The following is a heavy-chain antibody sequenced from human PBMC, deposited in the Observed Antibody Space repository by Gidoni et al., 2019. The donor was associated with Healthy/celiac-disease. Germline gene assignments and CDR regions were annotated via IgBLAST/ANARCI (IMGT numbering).Heavy chain of an antibody. V-gene: IGHV4-39*01. CDR2: IFYSGST. D-gene: IGHD2-15*01. J-gene: IGHJ4*02. CDR3: ARGVGRGYCSGGRCYLLQYFDY. Sequence: QLQLQESGPGLVKPSETLSLTCTVSGGSISSSNYYWGWIRQPPGKGLEWIESIFYSGSTYYNPSLKSRVTISVDTSKNQFSLRLSSVTAADTAVYYCARGVGRGYCSGGRCYLLQYFDYWGQGTRVTVSS. CDR1: GGSISSSNYY.